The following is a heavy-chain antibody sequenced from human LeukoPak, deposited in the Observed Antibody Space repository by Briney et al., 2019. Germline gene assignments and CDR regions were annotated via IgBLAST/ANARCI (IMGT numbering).Heavy chain of an antibody. J-gene: IGHJ4*02. V-gene: IGHV3-48*01. D-gene: IGHD2-8*02. CDR1: GFTFSSSG. CDR3: ARHFYGEVLVSGFDY. Sequence: GGSLRLSCAASGFTFSSSGINWVRQAPGKGLEWVSYISSSSSTIYYADSVKGRFSISRDNAKNSLYLQMNSLRAEDTAVYYCARHFYGEVLVSGFDYWGQGTLVTVSS. CDR2: ISSSSSTI.